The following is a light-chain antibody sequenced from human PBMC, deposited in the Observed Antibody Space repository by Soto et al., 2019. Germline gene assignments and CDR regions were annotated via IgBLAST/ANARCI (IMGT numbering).Light chain of an antibody. CDR2: AAS. Sequence: DIQMTKSPSTLSGSVGDRVTITCRASQSISSYLNWYQQKPGKAPKLLIYAASSLQSGVPSRFSGSGSGTDFTLTISSLQPEDFATYYCQQSYSTPWTFGQGTKVDIK. CDR1: QSISSY. CDR3: QQSYSTPWT. J-gene: IGKJ1*01. V-gene: IGKV1-39*01.